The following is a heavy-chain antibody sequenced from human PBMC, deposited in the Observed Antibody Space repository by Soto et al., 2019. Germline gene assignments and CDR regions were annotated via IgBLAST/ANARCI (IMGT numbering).Heavy chain of an antibody. V-gene: IGHV1-69*13. J-gene: IGHJ2*01. D-gene: IGHD5-18*01. CDR3: ARASPDTSMVRGAHNWYFEC. CDR2: IIPIFGTA. Sequence: ASVKVSCKASGGTFSSYAISWVRQAPGQGLEWMGGIIPIFGTANYAQKFQGRVTITADESTSTAYMELSSLRSEDTAVYYCARASPDTSMVRGAHNWYFECWGRGSLVTVAS. CDR1: GGTFSSYA.